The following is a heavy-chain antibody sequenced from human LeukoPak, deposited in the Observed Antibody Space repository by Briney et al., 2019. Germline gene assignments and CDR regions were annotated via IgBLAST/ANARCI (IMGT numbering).Heavy chain of an antibody. CDR3: ARGQPFGSH. CDR1: GFIFSDYW. V-gene: IGHV3-7*03. Sequence: PGGSLRLSCVASGFIFSDYWMHWVRQSPGKGLEWVANIKQDGSEKHYVDSVKGRFTISRDNAKNSVYLQMNSLRAEATAVYYCARGQPFGSHWGQGTLVTVSS. J-gene: IGHJ4*02. D-gene: IGHD3-10*01. CDR2: IKQDGSEK.